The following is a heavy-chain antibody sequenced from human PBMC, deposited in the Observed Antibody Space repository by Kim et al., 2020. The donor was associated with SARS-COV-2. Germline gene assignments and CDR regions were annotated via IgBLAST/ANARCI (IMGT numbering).Heavy chain of an antibody. D-gene: IGHD3-16*01. V-gene: IGHV3-7*01. J-gene: IGHJ5*02. CDR3: ARGGDWFDP. Sequence: YYVDSVEGRVTISRDNAKSSVYLQMSSLIAEDTALYYCARGGDWFDPWGPGTLVTVSS.